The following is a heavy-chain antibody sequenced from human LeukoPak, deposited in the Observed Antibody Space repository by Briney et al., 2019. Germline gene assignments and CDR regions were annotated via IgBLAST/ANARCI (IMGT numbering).Heavy chain of an antibody. CDR3: ARGPYYDFWSGYYTGWYFGY. V-gene: IGHV4-34*01. J-gene: IGHJ4*02. CDR2: INHSGST. D-gene: IGHD3-3*01. Sequence: SETLSLTCAVYGGSFSGYYWSWIRQPPGKGLEWIGEINHSGSTNYNPSLKSRVTISVDTSKNQFSLKLSSVTAADTAVYYCARGPYYDFWSGYYTGWYFGYWGQGTLVTVSS. CDR1: GGSFSGYY.